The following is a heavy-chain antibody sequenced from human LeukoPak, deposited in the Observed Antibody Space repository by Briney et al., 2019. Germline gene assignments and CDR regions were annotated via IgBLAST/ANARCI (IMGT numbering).Heavy chain of an antibody. CDR3: ARVGDYGDYNFDY. V-gene: IGHV4-59*11. CDR1: GGSISSHY. Sequence: SETLSLTCTVSGGSISSHYWSWIRQPPGKGLEWIGYIYYSGSTNYNPSLKSRVTISVDTSKNQFSLKLSSVTAADTAVYYCARVGDYGDYNFDYWGQGTLVTVSS. D-gene: IGHD4-17*01. J-gene: IGHJ4*02. CDR2: IYYSGST.